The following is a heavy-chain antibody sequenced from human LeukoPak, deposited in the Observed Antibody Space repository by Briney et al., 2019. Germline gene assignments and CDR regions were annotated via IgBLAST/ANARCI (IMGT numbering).Heavy chain of an antibody. J-gene: IGHJ3*02. D-gene: IGHD5-24*01. CDR2: INPGGANT. V-gene: IGHV1-46*01. CDR3: ARIRDGYNDAYDI. Sequence: GASVKVSCKSSGHTFSAYYMHWVRQAPGQGLEWMGLINPGGANTNYAQNFQGRVTMTRDTSTSTVYMELSSLRSEDTAIYYCARIRDGYNDAYDIWGQGTVVTVPS. CDR1: GHTFSAYY.